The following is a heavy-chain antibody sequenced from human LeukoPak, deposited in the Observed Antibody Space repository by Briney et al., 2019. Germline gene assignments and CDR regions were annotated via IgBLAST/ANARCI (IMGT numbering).Heavy chain of an antibody. D-gene: IGHD6-19*01. J-gene: IGHJ6*02. CDR2: TYYRSKWYN. V-gene: IGHV6-1*01. CDR3: ARSYRSSGWYYYYYYYGMDV. CDR1: GDSVSSNSAA. Sequence: SQTLSLTCAISGDSVSSNSAAWNWIRQSSSRGLEWLGRTYYRSKWYNDYAVSVKSRITINPDTSKNQFSLQLNSVTPEDTAVYYCARSYRSSGWYYYYYYYGMDVWGQGTTVTVSS.